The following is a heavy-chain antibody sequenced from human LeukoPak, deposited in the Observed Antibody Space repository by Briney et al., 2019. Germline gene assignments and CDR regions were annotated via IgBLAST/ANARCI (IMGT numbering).Heavy chain of an antibody. V-gene: IGHV4-61*01. CDR3: ARDRGYTVPYYYGMDV. D-gene: IGHD5-24*01. CDR2: IYHSGST. CDR1: GGSVSSGSYY. Sequence: TSETLSLTCTISGGSVSSGSYYWSWIRQPPGKGLEWVGYIYHSGSTNYNPSLKSRVTISVDTSKNQFSLKVTSVTAADTAVYYCARDRGYTVPYYYGMDVWGKGTTVTVSS. J-gene: IGHJ6*04.